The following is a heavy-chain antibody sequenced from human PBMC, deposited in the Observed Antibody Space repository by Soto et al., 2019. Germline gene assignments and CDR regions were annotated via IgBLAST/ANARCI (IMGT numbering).Heavy chain of an antibody. J-gene: IGHJ6*02. CDR3: ARGRYSYGYGWLRYYYGMDV. CDR1: GYTFTSYG. D-gene: IGHD5-18*01. V-gene: IGHV1-18*01. CDR2: ISAYNGNT. Sequence: GASVKVSCKASGYTFTSYGISWVRQAPGQGLEWMGRISAYNGNTNYAQKLQGRVTMTRDTSISTAYMELSRLRSDDTAVYYCARGRYSYGYGWLRYYYGMDVWGQGTTVTVSS.